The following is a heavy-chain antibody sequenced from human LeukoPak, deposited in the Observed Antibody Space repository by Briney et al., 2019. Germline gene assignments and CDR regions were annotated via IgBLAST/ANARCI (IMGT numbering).Heavy chain of an antibody. Sequence: ASVKVSCKASDYTFTSYGISWVRQAPGQGLEWMGWISAYNGNTNYAQKFQGRVTMTRDTSISTAYMELSRLRSDDTAVYYCARNDFWSGYYTTDYWGQGTLVTVSS. D-gene: IGHD3-3*01. V-gene: IGHV1-18*01. CDR2: ISAYNGNT. CDR1: DYTFTSYG. J-gene: IGHJ4*02. CDR3: ARNDFWSGYYTTDY.